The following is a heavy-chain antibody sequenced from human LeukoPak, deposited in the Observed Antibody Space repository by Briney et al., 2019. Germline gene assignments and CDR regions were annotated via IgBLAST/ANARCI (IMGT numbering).Heavy chain of an antibody. J-gene: IGHJ4*02. CDR2: INSDGNST. D-gene: IGHD4-17*01. CDR3: AGGKATVKDY. CDR1: GFTFSSYW. V-gene: IGHV3-74*01. Sequence: PGWSLRLSCAASGFTFSSYWMYGLRQAPGKGVVWVSRINSDGNSTSYADSVKGRFTISRHNAKNTVYLHMNSLRAEDTGVYYCAGGKATVKDYWGQGTLVTVSS.